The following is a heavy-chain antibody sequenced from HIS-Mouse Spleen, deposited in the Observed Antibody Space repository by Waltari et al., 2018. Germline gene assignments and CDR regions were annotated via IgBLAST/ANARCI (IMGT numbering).Heavy chain of an antibody. CDR3: ARVAAARPKYYYGMDV. Sequence: QVQLVQSGAEVKKPGASVKVSCKASGYTFTGYYLHWVRQAPGQGLEWMGWINPNSGGTNYAQKFQGRVTMTRDTSISTAYMELSRLRSDDTAVYYCARVAAARPKYYYGMDVWGQGTTVTVSS. CDR2: INPNSGGT. V-gene: IGHV1-2*02. J-gene: IGHJ6*02. D-gene: IGHD6-6*01. CDR1: GYTFTGYY.